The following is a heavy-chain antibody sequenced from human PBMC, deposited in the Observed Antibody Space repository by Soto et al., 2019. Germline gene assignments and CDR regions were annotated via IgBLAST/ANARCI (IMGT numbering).Heavy chain of an antibody. CDR2: IIPIFGTA. V-gene: IGHV1-69*06. Sequence: GASVKVSCKASGGTFSSYAISWVRQAPGQGLEWMGGIIPIFGTANYAQKFQGRVTITADKSASTAYMELSSLRSEDTAVYYCARWGYGGNSGAYYYGMDVWGQGTTVTVSS. CDR3: ARWGYGGNSGAYYYGMDV. CDR1: GGTFSSYA. J-gene: IGHJ6*02. D-gene: IGHD4-17*01.